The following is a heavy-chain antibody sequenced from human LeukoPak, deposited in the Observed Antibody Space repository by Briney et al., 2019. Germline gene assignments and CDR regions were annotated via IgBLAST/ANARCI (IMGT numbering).Heavy chain of an antibody. CDR3: ARAPSACGGTCPSDH. V-gene: IGHV4-4*07. D-gene: IGHD2-15*01. CDR2: IHDNGDS. CDR1: GGSISNYF. Sequence: PSETLSLTCTVSGGSISNYFWSWIRQPAGKGLEWIGRIHDNGDSNHNPPLKSRVTMSLDTSMNQVSLKLASVTAADTAVYYCARAPSACGGTCPSDHWGPGTQVTVSS. J-gene: IGHJ4*02.